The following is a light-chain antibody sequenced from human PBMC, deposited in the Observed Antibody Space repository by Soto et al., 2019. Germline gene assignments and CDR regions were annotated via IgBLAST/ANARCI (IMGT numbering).Light chain of an antibody. Sequence: DIQMTQSPSSLSASVGDTVTITCRASQSISRFLNWYQQKPGKAPKLLIFAASNLQSVVPSRFSGSGSGTDFTLTISSLQPEYFATYDCQQSYTTPYTFVHGTQVEIK. CDR1: QSISRF. J-gene: IGKJ2*01. CDR2: AAS. V-gene: IGKV1-39*01. CDR3: QQSYTTPYT.